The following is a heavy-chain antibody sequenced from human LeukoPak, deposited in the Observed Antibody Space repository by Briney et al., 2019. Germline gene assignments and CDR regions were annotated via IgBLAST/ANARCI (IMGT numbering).Heavy chain of an antibody. V-gene: IGHV1-69*05. CDR3: ARVGRSRGSLPDSYYYMDV. CDR1: GDIFNSYS. CDR2: IIPMFGSA. J-gene: IGHJ6*03. Sequence: SVKVSCKASGDIFNSYSISWVRQAPGQGLEWMGGIIPMFGSANYAQKFQGRVTITTDQSTTIVYMELSSLSSEDTAVYYCARVGRSRGSLPDSYYYMDVWGKGTTVTVSS. D-gene: IGHD1-26*01.